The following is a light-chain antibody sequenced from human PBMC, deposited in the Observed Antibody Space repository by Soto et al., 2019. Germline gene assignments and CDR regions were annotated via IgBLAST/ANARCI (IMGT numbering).Light chain of an antibody. Sequence: QSALTQPASVSGSPGQSITISCSGTSSDVGAYTFVSWYQQHPDKVPKLMIFDVSRRPSGVSDRFSGSKSGNTASLTISGLQPEDEADYYCSSYTSSSTHVFGSGTKLTVL. CDR1: SSDVGAYTF. V-gene: IGLV2-14*03. CDR2: DVS. CDR3: SSYTSSSTHV. J-gene: IGLJ1*01.